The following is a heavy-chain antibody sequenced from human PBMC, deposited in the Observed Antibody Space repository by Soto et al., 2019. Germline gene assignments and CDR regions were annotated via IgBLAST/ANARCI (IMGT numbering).Heavy chain of an antibody. J-gene: IGHJ3*02. CDR1: GFSLSNARMG. V-gene: IGHV2-26*01. CDR2: IFSNDEK. D-gene: IGHD3-10*01. CDR3: VRIPPMVRGVTYAFDI. Sequence: QVTLKESGPVLVKPTETLTLTCTVSGFSLSNARMGVSWIRQPPGKALEWLAHIFSNDEKSYSTSLKSRLTISKDTSKSQVVLTMTNIDPVDTATYYCVRIPPMVRGVTYAFDIWGQGTMVTVSS.